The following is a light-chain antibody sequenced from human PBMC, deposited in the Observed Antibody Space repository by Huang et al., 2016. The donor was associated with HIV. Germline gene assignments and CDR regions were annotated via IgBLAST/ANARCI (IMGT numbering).Light chain of an antibody. CDR3: HQYNNWLLS. V-gene: IGKV3-15*01. J-gene: IGKJ4*01. CDR2: GSS. Sequence: EIVMTQSPATLSVFPGQRVTLSCRANRSVSTNLAWYQQRHGQAPRLLIYGSSTRAPGIPARFSGSGSGTDFSLTISSLQSEDCALYYCHQYNNWLLSFGGGTRV. CDR1: RSVSTN.